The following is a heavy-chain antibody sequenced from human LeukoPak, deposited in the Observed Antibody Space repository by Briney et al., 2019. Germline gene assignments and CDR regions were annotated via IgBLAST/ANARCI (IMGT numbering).Heavy chain of an antibody. D-gene: IGHD2-21*02. CDR3: ARGVTARGFYYYMDV. Sequence: ASVKVSCKASGYTFIGYYTHWVRQAPGQGLEWMGWINPNSGGTSYAQKFQGRVTMTRDTSSSTAYMELSRLRSDDTAVYYCARGVTARGFYYYMDVWGKGTTVTISS. CDR1: GYTFIGYY. CDR2: INPNSGGT. V-gene: IGHV1-2*02. J-gene: IGHJ6*03.